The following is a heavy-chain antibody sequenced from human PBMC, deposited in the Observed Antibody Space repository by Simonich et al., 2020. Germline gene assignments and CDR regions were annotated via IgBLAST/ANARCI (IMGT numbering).Heavy chain of an antibody. V-gene: IGHV4-34*01. CDR1: GGSFSGYY. J-gene: IGHJ3*02. Sequence: QVQLQQWGAGLLKPSETLSLTCAVYGGSFSGYYWGWIRQPPGKGLEGIGEINHSGRTNYTPSLKIRVTISVDTSKNQFSLKLSSVTAADTAVYYCARGKGWKNAFDIWGQGTMVTVSS. CDR2: INHSGRT. D-gene: IGHD1-1*01. CDR3: ARGKGWKNAFDI.